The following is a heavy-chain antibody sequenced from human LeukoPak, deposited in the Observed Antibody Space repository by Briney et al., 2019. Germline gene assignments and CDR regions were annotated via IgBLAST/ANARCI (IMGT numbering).Heavy chain of an antibody. CDR3: ARTEGSGIYFDY. CDR1: GGSITSGDYY. Sequence: SETLSLTWTVSGGSITSGDYYWSWIRQSPGKGLEWIGYIYYSGSTYYNPSLETRITMSVDTSKNQFSLKLGPVTAADTAVYYCARTEGSGIYFDYWGQGTLVTVSS. J-gene: IGHJ4*02. D-gene: IGHD3-10*01. V-gene: IGHV4-30-4*01. CDR2: IYYSGST.